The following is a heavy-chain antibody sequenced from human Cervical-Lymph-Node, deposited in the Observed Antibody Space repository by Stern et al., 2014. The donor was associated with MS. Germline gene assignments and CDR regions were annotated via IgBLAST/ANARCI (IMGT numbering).Heavy chain of an antibody. V-gene: IGHV4-31*03. J-gene: IGHJ4*02. CDR3: ARSDRLWGSFDY. CDR2: SYHSAST. Sequence: QLQLKESGPGLVKPSQTLSLTCTVSGGSISTVGYYWTWIRPHPGNGLERIGYSYHSASTYYNPSLKSRASISVDTSKNQFSLNVTSVTAADTALYYCARSDRLWGSFDYWGQGTLVTVSS. D-gene: IGHD3-16*01. CDR1: GGSISTVGYY.